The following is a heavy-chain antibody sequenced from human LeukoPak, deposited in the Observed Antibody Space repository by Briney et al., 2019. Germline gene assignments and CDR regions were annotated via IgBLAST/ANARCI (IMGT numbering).Heavy chain of an antibody. CDR1: GYSISSGYY. V-gene: IGHV4-38-2*02. D-gene: IGHD6-6*01. CDR2: IYHSGSS. CDR3: ARPPTVQYSSSSLGWYFDL. J-gene: IGHJ2*01. Sequence: SETLSLTCTVSGYSISSGYYWGWIRQPPGRGLEWIGSIYHSGSSYYNPSLKSRVTISIDTSKNQFSLRLSSVTATDTAVYYCARPPTVQYSSSSLGWYFDLWGRGTAVTVSS.